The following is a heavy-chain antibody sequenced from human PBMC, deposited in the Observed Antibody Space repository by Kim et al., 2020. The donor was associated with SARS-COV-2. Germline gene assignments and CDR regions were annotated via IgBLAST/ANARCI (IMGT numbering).Heavy chain of an antibody. Sequence: NKYDADSVKGRFTISRDNSKNTLYLQMNSLRAEDTAVYYCARDVGGGLDYWGQGTLVTVSS. V-gene: IGHV3-30*01. CDR2: NK. D-gene: IGHD3-16*01. J-gene: IGHJ4*02. CDR3: ARDVGGGLDY.